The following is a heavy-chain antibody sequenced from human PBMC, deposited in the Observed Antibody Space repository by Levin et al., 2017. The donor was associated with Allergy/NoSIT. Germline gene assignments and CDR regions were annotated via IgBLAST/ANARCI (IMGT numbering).Heavy chain of an antibody. CDR1: GFPFSNYA. J-gene: IGHJ4*02. CDR2: LTGSGGNT. CDR3: AKGSDSNHADQVH. Sequence: PSQTLSLTCAASGFPFSNYAMNWVRQAPGKGLEWVSSLTGSGGNTYYADSVKGRFTISRDNSRNIMYLQMNSLRAEDTAIYYCAKGSDSNHADQVHWGQGTLVTVSS. V-gene: IGHV3-23*01.